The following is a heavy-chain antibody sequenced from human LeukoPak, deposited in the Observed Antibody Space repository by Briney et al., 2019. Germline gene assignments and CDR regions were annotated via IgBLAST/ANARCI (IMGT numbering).Heavy chain of an antibody. CDR1: GFTFSSYA. CDR3: VVVSYCAVDCYDY. V-gene: IGHV3-23*01. J-gene: IGHJ4*02. D-gene: IGHD2-21*01. Sequence: PGGSLRLSCAASGFTFSSYAMSWVRQAPGKGLEWVSAISGSGGRTYYADSVRGRFTISRDNSKNTVYVQMNSLRAEDTAIYFCVVVSYCAVDCYDYWGRGTLVTVSS. CDR2: ISGSGGRT.